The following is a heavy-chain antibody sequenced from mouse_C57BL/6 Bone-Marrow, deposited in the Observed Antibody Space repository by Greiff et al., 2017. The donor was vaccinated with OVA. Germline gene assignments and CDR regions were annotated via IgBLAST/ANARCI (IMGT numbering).Heavy chain of an antibody. D-gene: IGHD1-1*01. V-gene: IGHV5-6*02. Sequence: DVKLVESGGDLVKPGGSLKLSCAASGFTFSSYGMSWVRQTPDKRLEWVATISSGGSYTYSPDSVKGRFTISRDNAKNTLYLQMSSLKSEDTAMYYCARHAVVANYAMDYWGQGTSVTVSS. J-gene: IGHJ4*01. CDR2: ISSGGSYT. CDR1: GFTFSSYG. CDR3: ARHAVVANYAMDY.